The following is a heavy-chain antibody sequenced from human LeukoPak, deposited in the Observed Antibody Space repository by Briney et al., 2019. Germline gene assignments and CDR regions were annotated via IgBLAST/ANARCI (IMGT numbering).Heavy chain of an antibody. J-gene: IGHJ4*02. D-gene: IGHD6-19*01. V-gene: IGHV3-23*01. CDR2: ISGSGGST. CDR1: GFTFSSYA. CDR3: AVNVAVAGISAFDY. Sequence: GESLRLSCAASGFTFSSYAMSWVRQAPGKGLEWVSAISGSGGSTYYAGSVKGRFTISRDNSKNTLYLQMNSLRAEDTAVYYCAVNVAVAGISAFDYWGQGTLVTVSS.